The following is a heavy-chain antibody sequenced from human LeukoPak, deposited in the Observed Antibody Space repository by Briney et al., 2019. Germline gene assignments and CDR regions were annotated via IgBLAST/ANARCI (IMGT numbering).Heavy chain of an antibody. D-gene: IGHD3-10*01. CDR1: GYTFTGYY. J-gene: IGHJ6*03. CDR3: ARDRYPVWFGEKHYYYMDV. CDR2: INPSGGST. V-gene: IGHV1-46*01. Sequence: ASVKVSCKASGYTFTGYYMHWVRRAPGQGLEWMGIINPSGGSTSYAQKFQGRVTMTRDMSTSTVYMELSSLRSEDTAVYYCARDRYPVWFGEKHYYYMDVWGKGTTVTVSS.